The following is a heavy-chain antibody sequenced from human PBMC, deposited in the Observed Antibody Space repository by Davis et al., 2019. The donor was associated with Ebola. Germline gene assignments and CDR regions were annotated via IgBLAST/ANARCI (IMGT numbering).Heavy chain of an antibody. D-gene: IGHD5-18*01. J-gene: IGHJ4*02. CDR1: GFTFSDYG. V-gene: IGHV3-30*02. CDR3: APHTDLVDY. CDR2: IQYRGTKE. Sequence: GESLKISCAASGFTFSDYGMHWVRQTPDKGLEWVAFIQYRGTKEFYAESVKGRFSISRDNAKNSLYLQMNSLRAEDTAVYYCAPHTDLVDYWGQGTLVTVSS.